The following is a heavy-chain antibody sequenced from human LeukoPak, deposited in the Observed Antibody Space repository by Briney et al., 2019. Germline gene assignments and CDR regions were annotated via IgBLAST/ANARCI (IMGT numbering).Heavy chain of an antibody. V-gene: IGHV4-61*08. J-gene: IGHJ6*02. D-gene: IGHD5-12*01. Sequence: PSETLSLTCSVSGGSISSGAYYWSWIRQHPGKGLEWIGYIYYSGSTYYNPSLKSRVTISVDTSKNQFSLKLSSVTAADTAVYYCARLKRGYDLSYYYYGMDVWGQGTTVTVSS. CDR3: ARLKRGYDLSYYYYGMDV. CDR2: IYYSGST. CDR1: GGSISSGAYY.